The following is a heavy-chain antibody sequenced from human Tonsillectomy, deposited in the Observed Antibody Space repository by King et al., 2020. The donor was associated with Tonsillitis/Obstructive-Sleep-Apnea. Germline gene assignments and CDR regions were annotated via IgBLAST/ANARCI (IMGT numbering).Heavy chain of an antibody. CDR1: GYTFTSYG. J-gene: IGHJ5*02. CDR2: ISAYNGNT. Sequence: VQLVESGAEVKKPGASVKVSCKASGYTFTSYGISWVRQAPGQGLEWMGWISAYNGNTNYAQKLQGRVTMTTDTSTSTAYMELRSLRSDETAVYYCARDLVTIFGVVISKRFDPWGQGTLVTVSS. V-gene: IGHV1-18*01. CDR3: ARDLVTIFGVVISKRFDP. D-gene: IGHD3-3*01.